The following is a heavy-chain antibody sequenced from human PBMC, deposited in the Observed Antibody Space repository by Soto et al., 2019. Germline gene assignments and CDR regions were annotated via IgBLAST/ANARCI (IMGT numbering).Heavy chain of an antibody. V-gene: IGHV3-30-3*01. J-gene: IGHJ5*02. CDR2: ISYDGSNK. Sequence: GGSLRLSCAASGFTFSSYAMHWVRQAPGKGLEWVAVISYDGSNKCYAGSVKGRFTISRDNSKNTLYLQMNSLRAEDTAVYYCARDRRIAARHPPGGFDPWGQGTLVTVSS. D-gene: IGHD6-6*01. CDR3: ARDRRIAARHPPGGFDP. CDR1: GFTFSSYA.